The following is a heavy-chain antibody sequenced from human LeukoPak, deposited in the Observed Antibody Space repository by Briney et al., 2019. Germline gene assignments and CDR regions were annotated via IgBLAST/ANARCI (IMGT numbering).Heavy chain of an antibody. V-gene: IGHV3-33*06. CDR2: IWSDGTNQ. CDR1: GFTFSHYA. D-gene: IGHD4-11*01. Sequence: PGRSLRLSCAASGFTFSHYAFHWVRQAPGKGLDWVAVIWSDGTNQYYADSVKGRFTISRDDSQKTVYLEMNSLRTEDTAMYYCAEDAQRGFDYSNSLEYWGPGTLVTVSS. CDR3: AEDAQRGFDYSNSLEY. J-gene: IGHJ4*02.